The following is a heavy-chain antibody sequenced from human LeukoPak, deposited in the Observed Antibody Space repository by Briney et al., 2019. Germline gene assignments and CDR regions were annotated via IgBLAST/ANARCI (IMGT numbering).Heavy chain of an antibody. J-gene: IGHJ4*02. CDR3: AGITSFGETLFDY. Sequence: SETLSLTCTVSGYSISSGYYWGWIRQPPGKGLEWIGSIYHSGSTYYNPSLKSRVTISVDTSKNQFSLKLSSVTAADTAVYYCAGITSFGETLFDYWGQGTLVTVSS. CDR1: GYSISSGYY. CDR2: IYHSGST. D-gene: IGHD3-10*01. V-gene: IGHV4-38-2*02.